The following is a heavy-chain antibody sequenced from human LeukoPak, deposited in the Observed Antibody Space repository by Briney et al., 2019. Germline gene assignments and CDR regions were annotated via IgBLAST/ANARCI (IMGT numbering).Heavy chain of an antibody. J-gene: IGHJ3*02. CDR2: INHSGST. D-gene: IGHD3-3*01. V-gene: IGHV4-34*01. CDR3: ARRGRITISGVVPDDAFDI. CDR1: GGSFSGYF. Sequence: PSETLSLTCAVYGGSFSGYFWSWIRQPPGKGLEWIGEINHSGSTNYNPSLKSRVTISVDTSKNQFSLKLSSVTAADTAVYYCARRGRITISGVVPDDAFDIWGQGTMVTVSS.